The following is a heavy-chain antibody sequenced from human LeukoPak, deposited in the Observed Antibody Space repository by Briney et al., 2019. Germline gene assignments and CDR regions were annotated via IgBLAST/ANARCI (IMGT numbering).Heavy chain of an antibody. CDR2: ISYDGSNK. J-gene: IGHJ6*02. CDR1: GFTFSSYG. CDR3: AKVVRGGDFWSGYYYGMDV. Sequence: GRSLRLSCAASGFTFSSYGMHWVRQAPGKGLEWVAVISYDGSNKYYADSVKGRFTISRDNSKNTLYLQMNSLRAEDTAVYYCAKVVRGGDFWSGYYYGMDVWGQGTTVIVSS. D-gene: IGHD3-3*01. V-gene: IGHV3-30*18.